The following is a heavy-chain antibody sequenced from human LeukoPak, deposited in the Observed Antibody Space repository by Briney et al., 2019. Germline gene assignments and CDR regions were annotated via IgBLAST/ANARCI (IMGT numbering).Heavy chain of an antibody. CDR3: ATLMTTVTTDDY. CDR1: GFTFSSYA. CDR2: ISHDGSNK. V-gene: IGHV3-30-3*01. Sequence: GGSLRLSCAASGFTFSSYAMHWVRQAPGKGLEWVAVISHDGSNKYYTDSVKGRFTISRDNSENTLYLQMNSLRGEDTAVYYCATLMTTVTTDDYWGQGTLVTVSS. D-gene: IGHD4-17*01. J-gene: IGHJ4*02.